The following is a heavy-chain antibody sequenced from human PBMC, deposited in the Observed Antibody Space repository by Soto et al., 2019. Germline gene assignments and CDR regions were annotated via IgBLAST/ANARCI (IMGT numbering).Heavy chain of an antibody. J-gene: IGHJ3*02. D-gene: IGHD2-15*01. V-gene: IGHV4-59*06. CDR2: IYYSGST. CDR3: ARRGLRYCSGGSCADAFDI. Sequence: PSETLSLTCTVSGGSISSYYWSWIRQHPGKGLEWIGYIYYSGSTYYNPSLKSRVTISVDTSKNQFSLKLSSVTAADTAVYYCARRGLRYCSGGSCADAFDIWGQGTMVTVSS. CDR1: GGSISSYY.